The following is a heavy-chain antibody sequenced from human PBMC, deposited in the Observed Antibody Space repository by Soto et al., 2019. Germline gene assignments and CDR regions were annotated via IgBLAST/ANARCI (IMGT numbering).Heavy chain of an antibody. CDR2: IYYSGRT. V-gene: IGHV4-59*01. J-gene: IGHJ6*02. D-gene: IGHD3-10*01. CDR1: GGSLSTYY. CDR3: ASSAGHPGDFFYYDGMDV. Sequence: SETLSLTCTVSGGSLSTYYWSWIRQSPGKGLEWIGYIYYSGRTHYNPSLKSRVTMSVDTAKNRVSLKMYSVTAADTAVYYCASSAGHPGDFFYYDGMDVWGQGTTVTVSS.